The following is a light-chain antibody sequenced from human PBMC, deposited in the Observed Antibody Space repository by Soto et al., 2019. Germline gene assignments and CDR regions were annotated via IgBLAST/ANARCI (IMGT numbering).Light chain of an antibody. J-gene: IGLJ1*01. CDR3: SSYTSSSTLYV. V-gene: IGLV2-14*01. Sequence: QSALTQPASVSGSPGQSITISCTGTSSDVGDNNYVSWYQQHPGKAPKLMIYDVTHRPSGISNRFSGSKSGNTASLTISGLQADDDADYYCSSYTSSSTLYVFGTGTKLTVL. CDR1: SSDVGDNNY. CDR2: DVT.